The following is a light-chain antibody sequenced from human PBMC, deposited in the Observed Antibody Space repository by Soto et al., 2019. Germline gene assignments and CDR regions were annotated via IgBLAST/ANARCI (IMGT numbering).Light chain of an antibody. CDR3: CSYTTSNTRQIV. V-gene: IGLV2-14*01. J-gene: IGLJ1*01. CDR2: DVS. CDR1: SSDVGAYNY. Sequence: QSVLTQPPSASGSPGQSVTISCTGTSSDVGAYNYVSWYQQLPGKAPKFMIYDVSSRPSGVSNRFSGSKSGNTASLTISGLQAEDEADYYCCSYTTSNTRQIVFGTGTKVTVL.